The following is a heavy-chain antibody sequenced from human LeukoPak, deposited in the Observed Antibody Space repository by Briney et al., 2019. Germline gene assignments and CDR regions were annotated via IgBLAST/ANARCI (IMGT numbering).Heavy chain of an antibody. Sequence: GGSLRLSCAASGCMFSNYCMYWVRLAPGKGLEWVAVISYDGINKYYADSVKGRFTISRDNSKNTLYLQMNSLRAEDTAVYYCAKGTSVAGRSYFDYWGQGTLVTVSS. CDR2: ISYDGINK. D-gene: IGHD6-19*01. V-gene: IGHV3-30*18. J-gene: IGHJ4*02. CDR1: GCMFSNYC. CDR3: AKGTSVAGRSYFDY.